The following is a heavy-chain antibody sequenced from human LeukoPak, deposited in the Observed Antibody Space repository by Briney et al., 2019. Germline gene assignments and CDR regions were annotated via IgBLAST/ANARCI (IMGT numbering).Heavy chain of an antibody. V-gene: IGHV1-18*01. D-gene: IGHD3-3*01. Sequence: ASVKVSCKASGYTFTSSGISWVRQAPGQGLEWMGWISAYNRNTNYAQKLQGRVTMTTDTSTSTAYMELRSLRSDDTAVYYCARVLFYDFWSGYHGANWFDPWGQGTLVTVSS. J-gene: IGHJ5*02. CDR2: ISAYNRNT. CDR1: GYTFTSSG. CDR3: ARVLFYDFWSGYHGANWFDP.